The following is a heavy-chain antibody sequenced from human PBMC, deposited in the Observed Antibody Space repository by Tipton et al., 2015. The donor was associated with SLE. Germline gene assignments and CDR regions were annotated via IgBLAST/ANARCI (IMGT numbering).Heavy chain of an antibody. V-gene: IGHV4-38-2*02. CDR1: GYSISSGYY. D-gene: IGHD3-22*01. J-gene: IGHJ4*02. CDR2: IYHSGST. Sequence: TLSLTCAVSGYSISSGYYWGWIRQPPGKGLEWIGSIYHSGSTYYDPSLKSRVTISVDTSKNQFSLKLSSVTAADTAVYYCARDLGYYYDSSGGGEFNYWGQGTLVTVSS. CDR3: ARDLGYYYDSSGGGEFNY.